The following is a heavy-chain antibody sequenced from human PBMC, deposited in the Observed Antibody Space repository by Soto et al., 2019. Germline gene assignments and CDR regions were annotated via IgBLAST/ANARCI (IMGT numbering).Heavy chain of an antibody. D-gene: IGHD4-17*01. Sequence: QVQLVESGGGVVQPGRSLRLSCAASGFIFSSYAMHWVRQAPGKGLEWVALISDDGSTKYYADSVKGRFTISRDTSRNTLYLQMNSLGAEDTAVYYCTRADVTVTLSVFDPWGQGTLVTVSS. CDR3: TRADVTVTLSVFDP. V-gene: IGHV3-30-3*01. CDR2: ISDDGSTK. J-gene: IGHJ5*02. CDR1: GFIFSSYA.